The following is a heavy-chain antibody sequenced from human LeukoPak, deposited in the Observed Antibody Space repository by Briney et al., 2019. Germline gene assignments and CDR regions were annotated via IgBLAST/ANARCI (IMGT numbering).Heavy chain of an antibody. CDR3: AKDDAWLQYGN. CDR2: ISPNGVIT. CDR1: EFTFSSYA. D-gene: IGHD5-24*01. V-gene: IGHV3-23*01. J-gene: IGHJ4*02. Sequence: GGSLRLSCAASEFTFSSYAMSWVRQAPGEGLEWVSGISPNGVITYYADSVKGRFTISRDNSKGTVYLQMNSLRPEDTAVYYCAKDDAWLQYGNWGRGTLVTVSS.